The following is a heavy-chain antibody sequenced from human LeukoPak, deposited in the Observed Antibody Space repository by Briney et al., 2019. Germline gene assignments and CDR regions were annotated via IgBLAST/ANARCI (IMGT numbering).Heavy chain of an antibody. CDR2: VNYSGST. CDR3: ARRRIVTAGTVYLDV. D-gene: IGHD6-13*01. J-gene: IGHJ6*03. V-gene: IGHV4-34*01. CDR1: NGSLSGHY. Sequence: PWETLSLTCVVYNGSLSGHYWSWIRQSPGKGLEWIGEVNYSGSTNYNPSLKSRVTISLDTSKNKFSLNLNFVTAADTALYYCARRRIVTAGTVYLDVWDKGTTVIVTS.